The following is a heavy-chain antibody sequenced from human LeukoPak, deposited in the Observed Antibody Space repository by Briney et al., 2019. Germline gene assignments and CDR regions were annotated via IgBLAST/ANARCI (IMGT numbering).Heavy chain of an antibody. D-gene: IGHD6-13*01. CDR1: GFTFSSYA. CDR2: ISSNGGST. Sequence: GGSLRLSCSASGFTFSSYAMHWVRQAPGKGLEYVSAISSNGGSTYYADSVKGRFTISRDNSKNTLYLQMSSLRAEDTAVYYCVKVQIAEENDYWGQGTLVTGSS. J-gene: IGHJ4*02. CDR3: VKVQIAEENDY. V-gene: IGHV3-64D*06.